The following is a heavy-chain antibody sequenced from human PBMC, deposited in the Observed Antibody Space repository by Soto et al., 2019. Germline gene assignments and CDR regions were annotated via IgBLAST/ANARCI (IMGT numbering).Heavy chain of an antibody. CDR1: GFTFSSYG. CDR2: IWYDGSNK. J-gene: IGHJ4*02. V-gene: IGHV3-33*01. D-gene: IGHD3-22*01. CDR3: ARVGANYYDSSGYYFDY. Sequence: GGSLRLSCAASGFTFSSYGMHWVRQAPGKGLEWVAVIWYDGSNKYYADSVKGRFTISRDNSKNTLYLQMNSLRAEDAAVYYCARVGANYYDSSGYYFDYWGQGTLVTVSS.